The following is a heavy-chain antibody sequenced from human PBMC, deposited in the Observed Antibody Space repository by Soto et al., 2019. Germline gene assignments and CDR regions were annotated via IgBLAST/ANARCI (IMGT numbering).Heavy chain of an antibody. CDR1: GIIFTSYW. V-gene: IGHV3-7*03. CDR3: AKATATGGGAFEI. CDR2: IKQDGSEK. J-gene: IGHJ3*02. D-gene: IGHD2-8*02. Sequence: GGSLRLSCAASGIIFTSYWMSWVRQAPGKGLEWVANIKQDGSEKYYEDSVKGRFTISRDTSKNTVYLQMNSLTAGDTAVYYCAKATATGGGAFEIYGQGTMVTVSS.